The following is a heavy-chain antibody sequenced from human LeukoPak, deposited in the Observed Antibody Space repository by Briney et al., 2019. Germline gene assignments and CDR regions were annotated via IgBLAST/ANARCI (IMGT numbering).Heavy chain of an antibody. J-gene: IGHJ4*02. Sequence: PGGSLRLSCAASGFTISSYEMNWVRQAPGKGLEWVSYISSSGSTIYYAYSVKGRFTISRDNAKNSLYLQMNRLRAEDTAVYYCAREREYSSSWYTYFDYWGQGTLVIVSA. D-gene: IGHD6-13*01. CDR1: GFTISSYE. CDR3: AREREYSSSWYTYFDY. CDR2: ISSSGSTI. V-gene: IGHV3-48*03.